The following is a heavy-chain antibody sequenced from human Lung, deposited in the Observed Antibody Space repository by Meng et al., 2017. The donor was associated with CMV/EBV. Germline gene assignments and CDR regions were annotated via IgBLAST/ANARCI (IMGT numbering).Heavy chain of an antibody. V-gene: IGHV3-30*02. D-gene: IGHD2-2*02. CDR2: IRYDGSNK. J-gene: IGHJ4*02. CDR1: RFTFSSYG. CDR3: ASRYCSSTSGYNYFDY. Sequence: SLSLSCAVYRFTFSSYGMHWVRPAPGNWLEWVAFIRYDGSNKYYADSVKGLFTISRDNSKNTLYLQMNRLRAEDTGVYYCASRYCSSTSGYNYFDYWGQGXLVTVSS.